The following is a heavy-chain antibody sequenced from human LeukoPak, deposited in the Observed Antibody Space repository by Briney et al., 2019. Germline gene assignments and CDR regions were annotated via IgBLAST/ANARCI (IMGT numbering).Heavy chain of an antibody. J-gene: IGHJ4*02. V-gene: IGHV3-15*01. Sequence: PGGSLRLSCAASGFTVSSIHMVWVRQAPGKGLEWVGRVKSKTDGETTDYTAPVKGRFIVSRDDSKNTLFLEMNSLKTEDTAVYFCVTRISGVAYWGQGTLVTVSS. CDR2: VKSKTDGETT. D-gene: IGHD1-26*01. CDR3: VTRISGVAY. CDR1: GFTVSSIH.